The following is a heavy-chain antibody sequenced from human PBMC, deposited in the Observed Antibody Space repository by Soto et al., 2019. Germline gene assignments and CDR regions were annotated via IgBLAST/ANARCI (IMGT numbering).Heavy chain of an antibody. J-gene: IGHJ6*02. Sequence: QLQLQESGPGLVKPSETLSLTCTVSGGSISSSSYYWGWIRQPPGKGLEWIGSIYYSGSTYYNPSLKSRVTISVDTSKNQFSLKLSSVTAADTAVYYCARERILAGTDYYYYYGMDVWGQGTTVTVSS. CDR2: IYYSGST. V-gene: IGHV4-39*02. D-gene: IGHD6-19*01. CDR1: GGSISSSSYY. CDR3: ARERILAGTDYYYYYGMDV.